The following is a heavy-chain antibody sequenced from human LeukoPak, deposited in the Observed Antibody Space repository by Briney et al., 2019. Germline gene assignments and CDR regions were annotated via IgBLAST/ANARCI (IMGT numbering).Heavy chain of an antibody. CDR3: ASGTYYYDSSGYLDY. CDR2: IWYDGSNK. Sequence: PGRSLRLSCAASGFTFSSYGMHWVRQAPGKGLVWVAVIWYDGSNKYYADSVKGRFTISRDNSKNTLYLQTNSLRAEDTAVYYCASGTYYYDSSGYLDYWGQGTLVTVSS. CDR1: GFTFSSYG. V-gene: IGHV3-33*01. J-gene: IGHJ4*02. D-gene: IGHD3-22*01.